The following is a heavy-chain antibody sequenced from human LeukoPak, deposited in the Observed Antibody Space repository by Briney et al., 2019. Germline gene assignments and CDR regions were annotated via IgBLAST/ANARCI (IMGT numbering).Heavy chain of an antibody. CDR1: GFTFSTYE. V-gene: IGHV3-48*03. Sequence: GGSLRLSCAASGFTFSTYEMNWVRQAPGKGLEWVSYISSTGSNIYYADSVKGRFTISRDNAKNSLYLLMNSLRTEDTAVYFCARDMGRAWYGPPDYWGQGTLVTVSS. D-gene: IGHD6-13*01. J-gene: IGHJ4*02. CDR2: ISSTGSNI. CDR3: ARDMGRAWYGPPDY.